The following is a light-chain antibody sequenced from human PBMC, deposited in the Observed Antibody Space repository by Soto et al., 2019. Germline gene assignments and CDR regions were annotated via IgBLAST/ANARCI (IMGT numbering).Light chain of an antibody. V-gene: IGKV1-39*01. Sequence: DVRMTQSPSSLSASVGDTITITCRASRTINTYLNWFQQKPGEPPRLLIYGASTLHDGVPSRFSGSGSGADLTLTISGLQPVDFASYHCQQTYSDISFGGGTKV. CDR1: RTINTY. CDR3: QQTYSDIS. CDR2: GAS. J-gene: IGKJ4*01.